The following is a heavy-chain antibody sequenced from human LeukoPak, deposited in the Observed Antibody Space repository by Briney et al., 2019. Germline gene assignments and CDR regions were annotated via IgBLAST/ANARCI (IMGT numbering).Heavy chain of an antibody. Sequence: SSETLSLTCDVSGYSITNGYYWGWIRQPPGKGLQWIGSIHHSGATSYNSSLKTRVTTSVDTSKNQFSLRLSSVTAADTAVYFCAVSFGGYDAGFYWGQGTLVTVSS. CDR1: GYSITNGYY. CDR3: AVSFGGYDAGFY. CDR2: IHHSGAT. D-gene: IGHD3-3*01. J-gene: IGHJ4*02. V-gene: IGHV4-38-2*01.